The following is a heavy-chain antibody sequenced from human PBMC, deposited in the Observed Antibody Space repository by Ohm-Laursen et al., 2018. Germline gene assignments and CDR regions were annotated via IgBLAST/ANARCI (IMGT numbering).Heavy chain of an antibody. D-gene: IGHD6-6*01. CDR3: ASLEYSSSHGFDY. Sequence: SLRLSCTASGLTFSSYWMHWVRQAPGKRLLWLSRINTDGSSTSYADSVKGRFTISRDNAKNSLYLQMNSLRAEDTAVYYCASLEYSSSHGFDYWGQGTLVTVSS. J-gene: IGHJ4*02. V-gene: IGHV3-74*01. CDR1: GLTFSSYW. CDR2: INTDGSST.